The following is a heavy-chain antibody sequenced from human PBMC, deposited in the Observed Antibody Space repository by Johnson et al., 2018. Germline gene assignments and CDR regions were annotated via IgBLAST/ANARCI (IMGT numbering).Heavy chain of an antibody. CDR1: GFTFSIYS. Sequence: VQLVESGGGLVKPGVSLRISCAASGFTFSIYSMNWVRQAPGKGLEWVSSITSSSSYIDYADSVKARFTISRDNAKNSLYLQMNSLRAEDTALYYCAKGVLALAGSGAFDIWGQGTMVTVSS. CDR2: ITSSSSYI. D-gene: IGHD6-19*01. CDR3: AKGVLALAGSGAFDI. V-gene: IGHV3-21*04. J-gene: IGHJ3*02.